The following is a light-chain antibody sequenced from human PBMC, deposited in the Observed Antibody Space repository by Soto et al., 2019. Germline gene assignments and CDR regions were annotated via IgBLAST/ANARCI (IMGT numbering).Light chain of an antibody. V-gene: IGLV1-47*02. CDR3: AAWDERLNSVV. J-gene: IGLJ2*01. Sequence: QSALTQPPSASGAPGQRVTSSGSGSSSNIGSDYLYWYQQRPGTAPKLLIYTDNLRPSGVPDRFSGSKSGSSGSLAISGLRSEDEADYYCAAWDERLNSVVFGGGTKLTVL. CDR1: SSNIGSDY. CDR2: TDN.